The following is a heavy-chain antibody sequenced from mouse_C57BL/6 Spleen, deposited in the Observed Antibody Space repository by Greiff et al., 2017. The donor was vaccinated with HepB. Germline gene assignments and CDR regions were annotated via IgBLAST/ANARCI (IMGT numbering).Heavy chain of an antibody. D-gene: IGHD2-5*01. CDR1: GFNIKDDY. CDR2: IDPENGDT. Sequence: EVQLQESGAELVRPGASVKLSCTASGFNIKDDYMHWVKQRPEQGLEWIGWIDPENGDTEYASKFQGKATITADTSSNTAYLQLSSLTSEDTAVYYCTTGSNYEDAMDYWGQGTSVTVSS. V-gene: IGHV14-4*01. J-gene: IGHJ4*01. CDR3: TTGSNYEDAMDY.